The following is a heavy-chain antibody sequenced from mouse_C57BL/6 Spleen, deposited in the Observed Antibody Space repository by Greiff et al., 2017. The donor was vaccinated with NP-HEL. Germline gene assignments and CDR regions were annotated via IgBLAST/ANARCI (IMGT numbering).Heavy chain of an antibody. V-gene: IGHV5-9-1*02. CDR2: ISSGGDYI. CDR3: TRDDYYGNAFAY. Sequence: VESGEGLVKPGGSLKLSCAASGFTFSSYAMSWVRQTPEKRLEWVAYISSGGDYIYYADTVKGRFTISRDNARNTLYLQMSSLKSEDTAMYYCTRDDYYGNAFAYWGQGTLVTVSA. CDR1: GFTFSSYA. J-gene: IGHJ3*01. D-gene: IGHD2-1*01.